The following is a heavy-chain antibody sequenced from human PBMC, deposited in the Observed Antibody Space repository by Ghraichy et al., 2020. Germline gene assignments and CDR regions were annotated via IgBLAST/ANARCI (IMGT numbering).Heavy chain of an antibody. D-gene: IGHD3-22*01. Sequence: ASVKVSCKVSGYTLTDLSIHWVRQAPGKGLEWMGGFDPEDGETTYAQKFQGRVTMTEDTSTDTTYLELSSLRSDDTAVYFCAIQRHDSRELVTAALARHYFDTSDHYYVGIPFHHWGQGTLVTVSS. V-gene: IGHV1-24*01. CDR2: FDPEDGET. CDR3: AIQRHDSRELVTAALARHYFDTSDHYYVGIPFHH. J-gene: IGHJ1*01. CDR1: GYTLTDLS.